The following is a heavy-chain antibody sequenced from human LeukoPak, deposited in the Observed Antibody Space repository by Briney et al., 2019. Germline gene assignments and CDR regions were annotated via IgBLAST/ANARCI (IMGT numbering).Heavy chain of an antibody. Sequence: SETLSLTCTVSGGSIRSYYWSWIRQPPGKGLEWIGEINHSGSTNYNPSLKSRVTISVDTSKNQFSLKLSSVTAADTAVYYCARDLAAAQSGGFDYWGQGTLVTVSS. D-gene: IGHD6-13*01. V-gene: IGHV4-34*01. CDR1: GGSIRSYY. CDR3: ARDLAAAQSGGFDY. J-gene: IGHJ4*02. CDR2: INHSGST.